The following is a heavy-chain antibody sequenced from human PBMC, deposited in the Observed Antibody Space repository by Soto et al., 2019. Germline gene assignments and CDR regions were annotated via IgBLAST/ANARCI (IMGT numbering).Heavy chain of an antibody. J-gene: IGHJ4*02. D-gene: IGHD6-25*01. CDR1: GGSISSYY. V-gene: IGHV4-59*08. Sequence: QVQLQESGPGLVKPSETLSLTCTVSGGSISSYYWSWIRQPPGKGLELIGYIYYSGSTNYNPSLKSRITISVGTSKNQFSLKLSSVTAADTAVYYCARRYRSAIDYWGQVTLVTVSS. CDR2: IYYSGST. CDR3: ARRYRSAIDY.